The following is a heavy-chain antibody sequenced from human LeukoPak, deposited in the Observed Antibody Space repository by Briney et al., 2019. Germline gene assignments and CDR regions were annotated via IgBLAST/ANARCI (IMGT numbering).Heavy chain of an antibody. D-gene: IGHD3-9*01. CDR3: ATGGRYFDWLLSTRFDY. V-gene: IGHV3-9*01. J-gene: IGHJ4*02. CDR1: GFTFDDYA. CDR2: ISWNSGSI. Sequence: PGRSLRLSCAASGFTFDDYAMHWVRQAPGKGLEWVSGISWNSGSIGYADSEKGRFTISRDNAKNSLYLQMNSLRAEDTALYYCATGGRYFDWLLSTRFDYWGQGTLVTVSS.